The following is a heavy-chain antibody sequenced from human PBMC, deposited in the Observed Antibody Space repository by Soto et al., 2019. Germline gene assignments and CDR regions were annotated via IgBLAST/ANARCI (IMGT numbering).Heavy chain of an antibody. CDR2: IYPGDSDT. Sequence: GESLKISCKGSGYSFTSYWIGWVRQMPGKGLEWMGTIYPGDSDTRYSPSLQGQVTISADKAISTAYLQWSSLKASDTAMYYCASATTVTTMDYFDYWGQGTLVTVSS. V-gene: IGHV5-51*01. D-gene: IGHD4-17*01. CDR3: ASATTVTTMDYFDY. CDR1: GYSFTSYW. J-gene: IGHJ4*02.